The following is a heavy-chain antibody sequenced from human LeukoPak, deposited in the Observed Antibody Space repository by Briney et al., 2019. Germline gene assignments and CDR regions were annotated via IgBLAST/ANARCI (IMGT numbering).Heavy chain of an antibody. Sequence: GGSLRLSCAASRFTFSSYAMNWVRQAPGKGLEWVSFDSVKGRFTISRDNSKNTLYLQMNSLRAEDTAIYYCAKSRPPGHDYWGQGTLVTVSS. D-gene: IGHD2-2*01. V-gene: IGHV3-23*01. J-gene: IGHJ4*02. CDR1: RFTFSSYA. CDR3: AKSRPPGHDY.